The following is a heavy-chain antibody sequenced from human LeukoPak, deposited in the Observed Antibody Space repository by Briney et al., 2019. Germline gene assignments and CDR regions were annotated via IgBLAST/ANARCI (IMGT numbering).Heavy chain of an antibody. CDR2: IYSGGST. D-gene: IGHD4-17*01. Sequence: GGSLRLSCAASGFTVSSNYMSWVRQAPGKGLEWDSVIYSGGSTYYADSVKGRFTISRDNSKNTLYLQMNSLRAEDTAVYYCARYGDYGRYYYYGMDVWGQGTTVTVSS. J-gene: IGHJ6*02. CDR1: GFTVSSNY. CDR3: ARYGDYGRYYYYGMDV. V-gene: IGHV3-66*01.